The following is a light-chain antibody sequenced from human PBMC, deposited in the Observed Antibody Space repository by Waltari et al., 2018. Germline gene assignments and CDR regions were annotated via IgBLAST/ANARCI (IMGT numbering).Light chain of an antibody. CDR1: ALPKPY. CDR3: QSADSSGTYVV. V-gene: IGLV3-25*03. J-gene: IGLJ2*01. CDR2: KDS. Sequence: SYELPQPPSVSVSPGQTARITCHGDALPKPYAYWYQQKPGQAPVLVIYKDSERPSGIPERFSGSSSGTTVTLTISGVQAEDEADYYCQSADSSGTYVVFGGGTKLTVL.